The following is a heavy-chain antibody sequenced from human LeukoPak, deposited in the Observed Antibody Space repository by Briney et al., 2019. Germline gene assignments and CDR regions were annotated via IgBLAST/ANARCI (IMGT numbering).Heavy chain of an antibody. CDR2: ISAYNGNT. V-gene: IGHV1-18*01. D-gene: IGHD1-1*01. CDR3: ARVESTGIGTSRPGYNWFDP. J-gene: IGHJ5*02. CDR1: GYTLTSYG. Sequence: ASVKVSCKASGYTLTSYGISWVRQAPGQGLEWMGWISAYNGNTNYAQKLQGRVTMTTDTSTSTAYMELRSLRSDDTAVYYCARVESTGIGTSRPGYNWFDPWGQGTLVTVSS.